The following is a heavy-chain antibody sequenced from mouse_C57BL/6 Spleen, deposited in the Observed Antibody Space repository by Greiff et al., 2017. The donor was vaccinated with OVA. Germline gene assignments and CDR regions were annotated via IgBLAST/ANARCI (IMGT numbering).Heavy chain of an antibody. Sequence: VQLQQSGPELAKPGASVKISCKASGYTFTDYYMNWVKQSHGKSLEWIGDINPNNGGTSYNQKFKGKATLTVDKSSSTAYMELRSLTSEDSAVYYCARGTMVTTDFDVWGTGTTVTVSS. CDR3: ARGTMVTTDFDV. J-gene: IGHJ1*03. CDR2: INPNNGGT. V-gene: IGHV1-26*01. CDR1: GYTFTDYY. D-gene: IGHD2-2*01.